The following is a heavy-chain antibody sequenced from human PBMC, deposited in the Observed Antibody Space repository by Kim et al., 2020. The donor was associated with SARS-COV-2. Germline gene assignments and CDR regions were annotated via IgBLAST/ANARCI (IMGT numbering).Heavy chain of an antibody. J-gene: IGHJ5*02. CDR1: GGSFSGYY. Sequence: SETLSLTCAVYGGSFSGYYWSWIRQPPGKGLEWIGEINHSGSTNYNPSLKSRVTISVDTSKNQFSLKLSSVTAADTAVYYCAVRRDGYNQPTNYIISWGQGTLVTVSS. CDR3: AVRRDGYNQPTNYIIS. CDR2: INHSGST. D-gene: IGHD5-12*01. V-gene: IGHV4-34*01.